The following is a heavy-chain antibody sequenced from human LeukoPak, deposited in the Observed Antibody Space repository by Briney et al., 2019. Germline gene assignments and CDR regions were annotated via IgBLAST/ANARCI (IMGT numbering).Heavy chain of an antibody. CDR2: IYYSGST. D-gene: IGHD1-7*01. Sequence: SETLSLTCTVSGGSISSSSYYWGWIRQPPGKGLEWIGSIYYSGSTYYNPSLKSRVTISVDTSKNQFSLKLSSVTAADTAVYYCARPVWNSEYYFDHWGQGTLVTVSS. CDR3: ARPVWNSEYYFDH. V-gene: IGHV4-39*01. CDR1: GGSISSSSYY. J-gene: IGHJ4*02.